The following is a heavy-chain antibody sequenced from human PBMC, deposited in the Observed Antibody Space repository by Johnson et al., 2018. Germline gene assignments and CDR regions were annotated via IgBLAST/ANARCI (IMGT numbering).Heavy chain of an antibody. CDR1: GFTFSRYA. D-gene: IGHD3-10*01. Sequence: QVQLVQSGGGLVQPGGSLRLSCAASGFTFSRYAMRWVRQAPGKGLEWVAVILYDGSNKYYADSVKGRFPISRGNSKTVLYLQMNSLSAEDTAVYYCASRYDYGSGSYFELEDYDYGMDVWGQGTTVTVSS. J-gene: IGHJ6*02. CDR2: ILYDGSNK. V-gene: IGHV3-30*03. CDR3: ASRYDYGSGSYFELEDYDYGMDV.